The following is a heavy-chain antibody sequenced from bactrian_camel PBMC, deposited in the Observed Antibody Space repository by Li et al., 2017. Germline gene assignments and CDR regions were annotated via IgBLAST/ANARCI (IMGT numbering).Heavy chain of an antibody. V-gene: IGHV3S40*01. D-gene: IGHD2*01. CDR3: AAYKDNIGINCLEAKTIETGHYNY. J-gene: IGHJ4*01. Sequence: VQLVESGGGSVQAGGSLRLSCAASGYTGNDYGMGWFRQAPGKEREGVAAVSPGGQRTYYTDSVKGRFTISQDNGKRTVYLQIDNLVPEDTAMYYCAAYKDNIGINCLEAKTIETGHYNYWGQGTQVTVS. CDR2: VSPGGQRT. CDR1: GYTGNDYG.